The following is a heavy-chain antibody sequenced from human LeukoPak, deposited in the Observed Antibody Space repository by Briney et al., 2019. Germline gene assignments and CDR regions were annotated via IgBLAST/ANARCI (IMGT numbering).Heavy chain of an antibody. CDR1: GGSISSGSYY. CDR2: IYTGGST. CDR3: ARTIPDYTRYSSGWYEGGYYFDY. D-gene: IGHD6-19*01. J-gene: IGHJ4*02. V-gene: IGHV4-61*02. Sequence: SQTLSLTCTVSGGSISSGSYYWSWIRQPAGKGLEWIGRIYTGGSTNYNPSLKSRVTISVETSKNQFSLKLSSVTAADTAVYYCARTIPDYTRYSSGWYEGGYYFDYWGQGTLVTVSS.